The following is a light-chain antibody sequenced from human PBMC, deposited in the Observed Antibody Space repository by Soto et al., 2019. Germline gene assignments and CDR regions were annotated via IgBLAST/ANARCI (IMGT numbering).Light chain of an antibody. J-gene: IGLJ1*01. CDR1: SSDVGSYNL. V-gene: IGLV2-23*01. CDR3: CSYAGSSTYV. Sequence: QSVLTQPASVSGSPGQSITISCTGTSSDVGSYNLVSWYQQHPGKAPKLMIYEGSKRPSGVSNRFSGSKSGNTASLTISGLQAVDEADYYCCSYAGSSTYVCGTGTKFTGL. CDR2: EGS.